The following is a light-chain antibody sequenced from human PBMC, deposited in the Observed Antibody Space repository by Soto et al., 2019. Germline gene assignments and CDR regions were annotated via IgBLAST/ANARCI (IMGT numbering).Light chain of an antibody. J-gene: IGLJ3*02. CDR3: SLSYSDVRV. Sequence: QAVVTQEPSLTVSPGGTATLTCGSSTGAVTSSHYPYWFQQKPGQAPRALIYDTSNKHSWTPARFSGSLLGGKPALILSGAQPEDEADYYCSLSYSDVRVFGGGTKLTVL. CDR2: DTS. CDR1: TGAVTSSHY. V-gene: IGLV7-46*01.